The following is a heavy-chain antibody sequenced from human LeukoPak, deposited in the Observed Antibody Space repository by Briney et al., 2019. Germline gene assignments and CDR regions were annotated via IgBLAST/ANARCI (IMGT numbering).Heavy chain of an antibody. V-gene: IGHV3-48*01. CDR2: IDTSSTII. Sequence: GGSLRLSCAASGFTFSTYGMHWVRQAPGKGLEWVSYIDTSSTIIYYADSVKGRFTISRDNAKNSLYLQMNSLRAEDTAVYYCARGGKSSYDAFDIWGQGTMVTVSS. CDR1: GFTFSTYG. J-gene: IGHJ3*02. D-gene: IGHD2-2*01. CDR3: ARGGKSSYDAFDI.